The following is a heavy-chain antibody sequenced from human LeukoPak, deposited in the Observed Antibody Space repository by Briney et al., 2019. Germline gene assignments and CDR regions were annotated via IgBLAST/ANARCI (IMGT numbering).Heavy chain of an antibody. CDR3: ARDLGLRWSRAFDY. Sequence: SETLSLTFTVSGGSISSYYWSWIRQPPGKGLEWIGYIYYSGSTNYNPSLKSRVTISVDTSKNQFSLKLSSVTAADTAVYYCARDLGLRWSRAFDYWGQGTLVTVSS. D-gene: IGHD4-23*01. V-gene: IGHV4-59*01. CDR2: IYYSGST. J-gene: IGHJ4*02. CDR1: GGSISSYY.